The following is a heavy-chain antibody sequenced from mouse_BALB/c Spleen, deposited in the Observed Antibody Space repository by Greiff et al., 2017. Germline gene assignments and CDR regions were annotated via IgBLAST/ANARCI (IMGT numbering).Heavy chain of an antibody. J-gene: IGHJ4*01. CDR1: GYTFTSYY. CDR3: TRGGYRYNYAMDY. D-gene: IGHD2-14*01. V-gene: IGHV1S81*02. CDR2: INPSNGGT. Sequence: VQLQQPGAELVKPGASVNLSCKASGYTFTSYYMYWVKQRPGQGLEWIGGINPSNGGTNFNEKFKSKATLTVDKSSSTAYMQLSSLTSEDSAVYYCTRGGYRYNYAMDYWGQGTSVTVSS.